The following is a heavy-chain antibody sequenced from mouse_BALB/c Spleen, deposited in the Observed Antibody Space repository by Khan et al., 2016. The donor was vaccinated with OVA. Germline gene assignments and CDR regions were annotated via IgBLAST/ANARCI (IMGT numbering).Heavy chain of an antibody. V-gene: IGHV14-3*02. D-gene: IGHD4-1*01. CDR2: IDPANGNT. CDR3: ARDYWDVFAY. J-gene: IGHJ3*01. CDR1: GFNIKDTY. Sequence: VQLQQSGAELVKPGASVKLSCTASGFNIKDTYMHWVKQRPEQGLEWIGRIDPANGNTKYDPKFQGKATITADKSSNTAYLHISSLTSEDTAVYYCARDYWDVFAYWCQGTLVTGSA.